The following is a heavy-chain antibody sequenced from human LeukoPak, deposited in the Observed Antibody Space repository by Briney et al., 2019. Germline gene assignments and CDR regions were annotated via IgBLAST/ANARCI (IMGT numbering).Heavy chain of an antibody. CDR1: GLTFSTYG. CDR3: AILTAPFDY. D-gene: IGHD3-16*01. CDR2: ITTSGTTI. Sequence: GGSLRLSCAAPGLTFSTYGINWVRQAPGKGLEWVSYITTSGTTIYYADSVKGRFTISRDNAKNSLYLQMNSLRAEDTAVYYCAILTAPFDYWGQGTLVTVSS. J-gene: IGHJ4*02. V-gene: IGHV3-48*03.